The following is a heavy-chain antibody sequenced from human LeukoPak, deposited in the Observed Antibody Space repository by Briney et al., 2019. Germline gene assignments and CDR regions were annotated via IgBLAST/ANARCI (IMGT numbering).Heavy chain of an antibody. J-gene: IGHJ4*02. V-gene: IGHV3-66*01. CDR2: IYSGGST. CDR1: GFTVSRNY. Sequence: GGSLRLSCAASGFTVSRNYMSWVRQAPGKGLEWVSVIYSGGSTYYADSVKGRFTISRDNSKNTLYLQMNSLRAEDTAVYYCARARDNQGSYYFDYWGQGTLVTVSS. D-gene: IGHD5-24*01. CDR3: ARARDNQGSYYFDY.